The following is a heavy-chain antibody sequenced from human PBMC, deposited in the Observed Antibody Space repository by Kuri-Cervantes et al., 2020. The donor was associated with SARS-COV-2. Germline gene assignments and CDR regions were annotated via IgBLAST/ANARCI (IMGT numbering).Heavy chain of an antibody. J-gene: IGHJ6*04. V-gene: IGHV3-66*01. CDR3: ASYSGYSYGMGFGYYYYGMDV. Sequence: GESLKISCAASGFTVSSNYMSWVRQAPGKGLEWVSVIYSGGSTYNADSVKGRFTISRDNSKNTLYLQMNSLRAEDTAVYYCASYSGYSYGMGFGYYYYGMDVWGKGTTVTVSS. D-gene: IGHD5-18*01. CDR2: IYSGGST. CDR1: GFTVSSNY.